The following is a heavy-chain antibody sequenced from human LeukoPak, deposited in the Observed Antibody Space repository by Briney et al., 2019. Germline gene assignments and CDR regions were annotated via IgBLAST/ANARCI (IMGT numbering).Heavy chain of an antibody. Sequence: PGGSLRLSCAASGFTFSSYAMSWVRQAPGKGLEWVPAISGSGGSTYYADSVKGRFTISRDNSKNTLYLQMNSLRAEDTAVYYCAKQGCSSTSCYADYYYYVDVWGKGTTVTVSS. V-gene: IGHV3-23*01. J-gene: IGHJ6*03. CDR3: AKQGCSSTSCYADYYYYVDV. D-gene: IGHD2-2*01. CDR1: GFTFSSYA. CDR2: ISGSGGST.